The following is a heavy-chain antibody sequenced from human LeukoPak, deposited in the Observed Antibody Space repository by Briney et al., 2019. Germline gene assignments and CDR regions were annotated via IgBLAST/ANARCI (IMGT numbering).Heavy chain of an antibody. V-gene: IGHV3-66*01. J-gene: IGHJ4*02. D-gene: IGHD3-16*02. CDR3: AREGIEDYVWGSYRLYFDY. CDR2: IYSGGST. CDR1: GFTVSSNY. Sequence: GGSLRLSCAASGFTVSSNYMSWVRQAPGKGLEWVSVIYSGGSTYYADSVKGRFTISRDNSKNTLYLQMNSLRAEDTAVYYCAREGIEDYVWGSYRLYFDYWGQGTLVTVSS.